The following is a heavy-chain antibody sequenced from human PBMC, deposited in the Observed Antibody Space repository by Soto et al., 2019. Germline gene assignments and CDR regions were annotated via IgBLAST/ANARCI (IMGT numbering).Heavy chain of an antibody. D-gene: IGHD6-25*01. Sequence: ASVKVSCKASGYTFTAFYMHWVRQAPGQGLEWMGWVNPNTGLTKYAQRFRDRVTMIRDTSINTAYMELSGLTSDDTAVYYCTTSRLDPWGQGTLVTVSS. CDR2: VNPNTGLT. J-gene: IGHJ5*02. CDR3: TTSRLDP. CDR1: GYTFTAFY. V-gene: IGHV1-2*02.